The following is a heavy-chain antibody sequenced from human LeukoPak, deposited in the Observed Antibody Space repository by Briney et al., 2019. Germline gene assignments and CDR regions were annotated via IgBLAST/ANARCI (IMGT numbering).Heavy chain of an antibody. CDR3: TTGARGY. CDR1: GFTFSNAW. CDR2: IKSKPDGGTT. J-gene: IGHJ4*02. V-gene: IGHV3-15*01. Sequence: GGSLRLSCAASGFTFSNAWMSWVRQAPGKGLEWVGRIKSKPDGGTTDYAAPVKGRFTISIDDSKNTLYLQMNSLKTEDTAVYYCTTGARGYWGQGTLVTVSS.